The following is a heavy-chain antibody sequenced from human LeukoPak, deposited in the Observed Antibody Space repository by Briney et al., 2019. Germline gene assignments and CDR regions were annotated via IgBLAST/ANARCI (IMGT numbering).Heavy chain of an antibody. J-gene: IGHJ6*03. CDR2: INHSGGT. CDR1: GGSFSGHY. CDR3: ARVLRYPYYYYMDV. V-gene: IGHV4-34*01. D-gene: IGHD1-14*01. Sequence: SETLSLTCAVYGGSFSGHYWNWIRQPPGKGLEWIGEINHSGGTNYNPSLKSRVTISIDTSKNQFSLKLSSVTAADTAVYYCARVLRYPYYYYMDVWGKGTTVTVTS.